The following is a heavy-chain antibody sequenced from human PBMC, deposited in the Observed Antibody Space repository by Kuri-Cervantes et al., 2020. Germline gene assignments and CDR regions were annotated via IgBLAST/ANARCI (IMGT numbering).Heavy chain of an antibody. J-gene: IGHJ5*02. D-gene: IGHD6-13*01. Sequence: GESLKISCAASGFTFSSYATHWVRQAPGKGLVWVSRINSDGSSTSYADSVKGRFTISRDNAKNSLYLQMNSLRAEDTALYYCAKDFAAAGTGGWFDPWGQGTLVTVSS. CDR3: AKDFAAAGTGGWFDP. V-gene: IGHV3-74*01. CDR2: INSDGSST. CDR1: GFTFSSYA.